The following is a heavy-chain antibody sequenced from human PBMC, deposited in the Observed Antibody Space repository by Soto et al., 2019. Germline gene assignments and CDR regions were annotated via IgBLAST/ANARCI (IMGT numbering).Heavy chain of an antibody. CDR1: GGSFSGYY. D-gene: IGHD3-22*01. Sequence: PSETLSLTCAVYGGSFSGYYWSWIRQPPGKGLEWIGEINHSGSTNYNPSLKSRVTISVDTSKNQFSLKLSSVTAADTAVYYCARGMGDPNYYDSSGYYYYFDYWGQGTLVTVSS. V-gene: IGHV4-34*01. CDR3: ARGMGDPNYYDSSGYYYYFDY. CDR2: INHSGST. J-gene: IGHJ4*02.